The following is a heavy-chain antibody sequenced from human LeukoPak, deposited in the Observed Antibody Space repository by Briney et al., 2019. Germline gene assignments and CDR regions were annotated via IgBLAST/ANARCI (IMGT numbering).Heavy chain of an antibody. V-gene: IGHV3-9*01. CDR1: GFTFDDYA. Sequence: GGSLRLSCAASGFTFDDYAMHWVRQAPGKGLEWVSGISWNSGSIGYADSVKGRFTISRDNAKNSLYLQMNSLRAEDTAVYYCARLYCSGGSCYKRNGDYWGQGTLVTVSS. J-gene: IGHJ4*02. CDR2: ISWNSGSI. CDR3: ARLYCSGGSCYKRNGDY. D-gene: IGHD2-15*01.